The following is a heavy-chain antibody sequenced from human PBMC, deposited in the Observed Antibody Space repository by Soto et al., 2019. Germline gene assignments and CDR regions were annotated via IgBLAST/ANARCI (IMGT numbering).Heavy chain of an antibody. CDR2: TYYRSKWYN. Sequence: SQTLSLTCAISGDSVSSNSAAWNWIRQSPSRGLEWLGRTYYRSKWYNDYAGSVKSRITINSDTSKNQFSLQLNSVTPEDTAVYYCARDGLTGTTWEVNWFDPWGQGTLVTVSS. CDR3: ARDGLTGTTWEVNWFDP. D-gene: IGHD1-7*01. CDR1: GDSVSSNSAA. V-gene: IGHV6-1*01. J-gene: IGHJ5*02.